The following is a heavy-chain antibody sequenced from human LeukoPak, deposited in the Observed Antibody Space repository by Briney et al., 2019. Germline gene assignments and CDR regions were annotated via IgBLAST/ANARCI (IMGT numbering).Heavy chain of an antibody. V-gene: IGHV1-8*02. Sequence: ASVKVSCKASGYTFTGYYMHWVRQATGQGLEWMGWMNPNSGNTGYAQKFQGRVTMTRNTSISTAYMELSSLRSEDTAVYYCARDRIERYFDWAQNDAFDIWGQGTMVTVSS. D-gene: IGHD3-9*01. CDR3: ARDRIERYFDWAQNDAFDI. J-gene: IGHJ3*02. CDR1: GYTFTGYY. CDR2: MNPNSGNT.